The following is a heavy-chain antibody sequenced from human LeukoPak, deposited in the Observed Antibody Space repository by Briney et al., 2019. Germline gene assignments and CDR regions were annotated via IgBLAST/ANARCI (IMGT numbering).Heavy chain of an antibody. CDR2: IYYSGST. CDR1: GGSISSYY. V-gene: IGHV4-59*01. J-gene: IGHJ2*01. D-gene: IGHD1-20*01. CDR3: AGHNWIDVLLWYFDF. Sequence: SETLSLTCTVSGGSISSYYWSWIRQPPGKGLEWIGHIYYSGSTNYNPSLKSRVTISVDTSKNQFSLKLSSVTAADTAVYYCAGHNWIDVLLWYFDFWGRGTLVTVSS.